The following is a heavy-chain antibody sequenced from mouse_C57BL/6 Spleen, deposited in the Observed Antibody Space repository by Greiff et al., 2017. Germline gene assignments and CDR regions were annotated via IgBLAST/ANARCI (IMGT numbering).Heavy chain of an antibody. J-gene: IGHJ2*01. V-gene: IGHV1-15*01. Sequence: VQLQQSGAELVRPGASVTLSCKASGYTFTDYEMHWVKQTPVHGLEWIGAIDPETGGTAYNQKFKGKAILTADKSSSTAYMELRSLTSEDSAVYYCTRGDYGGSYVRDYYDYWGQGTTLTVSS. D-gene: IGHD1-1*01. CDR2: IDPETGGT. CDR3: TRGDYGGSYVRDYYDY. CDR1: GYTFTDYE.